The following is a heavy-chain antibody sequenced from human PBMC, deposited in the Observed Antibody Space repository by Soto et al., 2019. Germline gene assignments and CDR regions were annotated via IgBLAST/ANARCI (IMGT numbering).Heavy chain of an antibody. D-gene: IGHD6-13*01. CDR2: IDAGNGNT. J-gene: IGHJ4*02. CDR3: ARGGAAAGFFDY. Sequence: ASVKVSCKASGYTLTSYAMHWVRQAPGQRLEWMGWIDAGNGNTKYSQKFQGRVTITRDTSASTAYMELSSLRSEDTAVYYCARGGAAAGFFDYWGQGTLVTVSS. V-gene: IGHV1-3*01. CDR1: GYTLTSYA.